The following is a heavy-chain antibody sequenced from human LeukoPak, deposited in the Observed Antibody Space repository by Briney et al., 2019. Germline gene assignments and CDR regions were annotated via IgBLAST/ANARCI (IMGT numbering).Heavy chain of an antibody. Sequence: GGSLRLSCAASGFTFSSYGMSWVRQAPGKGLEWVSAISGSGGSTYYADSVKGRFTISRDSSKNTLYLQMNNLRPEDTAVYYCVKETGITGAGDCWGQGTLVTVSS. V-gene: IGHV3-23*01. D-gene: IGHD1-20*01. CDR2: ISGSGGST. CDR1: GFTFSSYG. J-gene: IGHJ4*02. CDR3: VKETGITGAGDC.